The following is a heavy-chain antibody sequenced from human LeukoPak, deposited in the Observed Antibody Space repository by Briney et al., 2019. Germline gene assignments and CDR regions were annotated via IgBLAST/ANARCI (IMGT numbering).Heavy chain of an antibody. D-gene: IGHD3-3*01. V-gene: IGHV1-18*01. CDR2: ISAYNGNT. J-gene: IGHJ5*02. CDR1: GYTFTSYG. CDR3: ARVERDYDFWSGYGVTNWFDP. Sequence: GASVKVSCKASGYTFTSYGISWVRQAPGQGLEWMGWISAYNGNTNYAQKLQGRVTMTTDTSTSTAYMELRSLRSDDTAVYYCARVERDYDFWSGYGVTNWFDPWGQGTLVTVSS.